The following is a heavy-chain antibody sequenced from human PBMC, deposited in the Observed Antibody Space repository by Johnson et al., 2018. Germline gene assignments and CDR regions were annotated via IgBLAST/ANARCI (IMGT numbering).Heavy chain of an antibody. J-gene: IGHJ1*01. V-gene: IGHV3-21*01. CDR1: GFTFSSYS. CDR3: AGDNLYDYDSSAYYFGGYFQH. CDR2: ISSSSRYI. D-gene: IGHD3-22*01. Sequence: EVQLVETGGGLVKPGGSLRLSCAASGFTFSSYSMNWVRQAPGKGLEWVSSISSSSRYIYYADSVKGRFTISRDNAKNSLYLQMNSLGAEDTAVYYCAGDNLYDYDSSAYYFGGYFQHWGQGTRVTVSS.